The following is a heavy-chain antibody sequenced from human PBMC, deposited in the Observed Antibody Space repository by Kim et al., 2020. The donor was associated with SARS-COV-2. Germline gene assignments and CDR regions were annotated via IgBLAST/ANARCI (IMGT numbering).Heavy chain of an antibody. Sequence: YYAASVRGRFTISRDNSKNTLYLQMTSLRAEDTAVYYCARDVGDYNGMNNWGQGTTVTVSS. V-gene: IGHV3-53*01. CDR3: ARDVGDYNGMNN. J-gene: IGHJ6*02. D-gene: IGHD3-10*01.